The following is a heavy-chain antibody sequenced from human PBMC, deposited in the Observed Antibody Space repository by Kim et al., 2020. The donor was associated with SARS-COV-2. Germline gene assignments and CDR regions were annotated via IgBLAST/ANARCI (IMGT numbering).Heavy chain of an antibody. D-gene: IGHD6-13*01. J-gene: IGHJ6*02. CDR1: GYTFTSYG. CDR3: AREISSSWYRGLDYYYGMDV. CDR2: ISAYNGNT. Sequence: ASVKVSCKASGYTFTSYGISWVRQAPGQGLEWMGWISAYNGNTNYAQKLQGRVTMTTDTSTSTAYMELRSLRSDDTAVYYCAREISSSWYRGLDYYYGMDVWGQGTTVTVSS. V-gene: IGHV1-18*04.